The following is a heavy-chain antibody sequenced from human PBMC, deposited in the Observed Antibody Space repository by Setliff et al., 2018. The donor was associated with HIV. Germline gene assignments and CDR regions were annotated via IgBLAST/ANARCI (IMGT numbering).Heavy chain of an antibody. V-gene: IGHV4-61*09. D-gene: IGHD5-18*01. CDR1: GGSMSGTFY. J-gene: IGHJ6*03. CDR3: ARTRYSYGYFYYMDV. Sequence: SETLSLTCSVSGGSMSGTFYWSWIRQPAGKGLEWIGHIYTSGSATFNPSLKSRVTISLDTSKNQFSLKLRSVTAADTAVYYCARTRYSYGYFYYMDVWGKGTTVTVSS. CDR2: IYTSGSA.